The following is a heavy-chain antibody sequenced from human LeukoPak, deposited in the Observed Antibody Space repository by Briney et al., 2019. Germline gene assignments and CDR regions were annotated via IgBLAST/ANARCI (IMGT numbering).Heavy chain of an antibody. CDR3: ARGFSQLIGNFDY. Sequence: GGSLRLSCAASGFTFSSYEMNWVRQAPGKGLEWVSYISSSGSTIYYADSVKGRFTISRDNAKNSLYLQMNSLRAEDTAVYYCARGFSQLIGNFDYWGQGTLVTVSS. J-gene: IGHJ4*02. CDR1: GFTFSSYE. V-gene: IGHV3-48*03. CDR2: ISSSGSTI. D-gene: IGHD2-21*01.